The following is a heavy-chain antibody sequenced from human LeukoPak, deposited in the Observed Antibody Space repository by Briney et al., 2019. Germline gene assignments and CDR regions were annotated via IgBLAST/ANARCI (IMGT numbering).Heavy chain of an antibody. D-gene: IGHD3-22*01. V-gene: IGHV1-3*01. J-gene: IGHJ3*02. CDR2: INAGNGNT. CDR1: GYTFTSYA. Sequence: ASVKVSCKASGYTFTSYAMHWVRRAPGQRLEWMGWINAGNGNTKYSQKFQGRVTITRDTSASTAYMELSSLRSEDTAVYYCARGSYYDSSGYYDALGRKYDAFDIWGQGTMVTVSS. CDR3: ARGSYYDSSGYYDALGRKYDAFDI.